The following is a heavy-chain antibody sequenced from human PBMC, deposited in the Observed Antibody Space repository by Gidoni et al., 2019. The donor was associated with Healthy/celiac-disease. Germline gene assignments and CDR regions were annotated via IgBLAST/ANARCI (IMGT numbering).Heavy chain of an antibody. CDR3: ASGIVVVPAAMVGYYYGMDV. V-gene: IGHV4-38-2*01. J-gene: IGHJ6*02. D-gene: IGHD2-2*01. Sequence: QVQLQESGPGLVKPSETLSLTCAVSGYSISSGYYWGWIRQPPGKGLEWIGSIYHSGSTYYNPSLKSRVTRSVDTSKNQFSLKLSSVTAADTAVYYCASGIVVVPAAMVGYYYGMDVWGQGTTVTVSS. CDR1: GYSISSGYY. CDR2: IYHSGST.